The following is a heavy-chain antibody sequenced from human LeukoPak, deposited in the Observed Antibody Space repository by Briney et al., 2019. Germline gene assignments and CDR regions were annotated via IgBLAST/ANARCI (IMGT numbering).Heavy chain of an antibody. Sequence: PGGSLRLSCAASGFTVSSNYMSWVRQAPGKGLEWVSVIYSGGSTYYADSVKGRFTISRDSSENTLFLHMNTLRAEDTAIYYCAKDRTVGASYWYFDLWGRGTLVTVSS. CDR3: AKDRTVGASYWYFDL. J-gene: IGHJ2*01. D-gene: IGHD1-26*01. V-gene: IGHV3-53*01. CDR2: IYSGGST. CDR1: GFTVSSNY.